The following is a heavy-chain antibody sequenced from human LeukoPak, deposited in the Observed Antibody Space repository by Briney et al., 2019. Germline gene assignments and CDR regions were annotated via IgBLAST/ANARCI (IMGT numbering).Heavy chain of an antibody. V-gene: IGHV4-39*02. CDR1: TDSISSGNYY. Sequence: SETLSLTCTVSTDSISSGNYYWGWVRQSPGQGLEWIGSIVSGGSTYHNPSLKSRVTMSTDTSNNQFSLKLSFVTAADTAIYYCVGDYGNFVQGNWGQGTLVTVSS. CDR2: IVSGGST. J-gene: IGHJ4*02. D-gene: IGHD1-7*01. CDR3: VGDYGNFVQGN.